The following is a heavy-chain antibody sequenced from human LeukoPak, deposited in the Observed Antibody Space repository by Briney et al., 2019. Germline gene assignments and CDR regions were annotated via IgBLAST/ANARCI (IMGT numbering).Heavy chain of an antibody. CDR1: GGPISSYY. J-gene: IGHJ4*02. V-gene: IGHV4-59*01. CDR2: IYYSGST. Sequence: SETLSLTCTVSGGPISSYYWSWIRQPPGKGLEWIGYIYYSGSTNYNPSLKSRVTISVDTSKNQFSLKLSSVTAADTAVYYCARSCSSTSCPRRYFDYWGQGTLVTVSS. CDR3: ARSCSSTSCPRRYFDY. D-gene: IGHD2-2*01.